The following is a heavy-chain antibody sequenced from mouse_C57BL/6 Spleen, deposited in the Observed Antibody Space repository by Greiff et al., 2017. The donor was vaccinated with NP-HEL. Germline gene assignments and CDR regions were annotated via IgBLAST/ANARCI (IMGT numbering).Heavy chain of an antibody. J-gene: IGHJ1*03. CDR3: ARIGGYDVGDWYFDV. V-gene: IGHV2-9-1*01. Sequence: VQLQQSGPGLVAPSQSLSITCTVSGFSLTSYAISWVRQPPGKGLEWLGVIWTGGGTNYNSALKSRLSISKDNSKSQVFLKMNSLQTDDTARYYCARIGGYDVGDWYFDVWGTGTTVTVSS. CDR1: GFSLTSYA. D-gene: IGHD2-2*01. CDR2: IWTGGGT.